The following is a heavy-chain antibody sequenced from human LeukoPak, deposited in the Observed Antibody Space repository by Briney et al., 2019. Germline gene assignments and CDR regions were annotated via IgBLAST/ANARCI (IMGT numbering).Heavy chain of an antibody. CDR1: GGTSSSYA. Sequence: ASVKVSCKASGGTSSSYAISWVRQAPGQGLEWMGGIIPIFGTANYAQKFQGRVTITADESTSTAYMELSSLRSEDTAVYYCATSWGGYQLLYIFDYWGQGTLVTVSS. CDR3: ATSWGGYQLLYIFDY. V-gene: IGHV1-69*13. J-gene: IGHJ4*02. D-gene: IGHD2-2*02. CDR2: IIPIFGTA.